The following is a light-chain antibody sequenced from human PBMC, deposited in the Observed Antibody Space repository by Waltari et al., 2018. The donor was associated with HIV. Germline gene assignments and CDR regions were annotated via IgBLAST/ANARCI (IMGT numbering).Light chain of an antibody. CDR1: ALANQY. Sequence: SYELAQPFSVSVSPGQTAAITCFGDALANQYTNWYQQKPGQSPVLVICKDNERPSGVPERFSGSRSGTTVTLTISGVQAEDEADYYCHSTDVRGSQVIFGGGTKLTVL. J-gene: IGLJ2*01. V-gene: IGLV3-25*03. CDR2: KDN. CDR3: HSTDVRGSQVI.